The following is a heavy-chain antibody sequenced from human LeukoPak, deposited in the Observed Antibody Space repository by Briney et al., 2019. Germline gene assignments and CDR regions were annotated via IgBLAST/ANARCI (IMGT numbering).Heavy chain of an antibody. Sequence: SETLSLTCAVYGGSISSSSYYWGWIRQPPGKGLEWIGSIYYSGSTYYNPSLKSRVTISVDTSKNQFSLKLSSVTAADTAVYYCARRIIAAAGRLGPSPGGDWYFDLWGRGTLVTVSS. J-gene: IGHJ2*01. V-gene: IGHV4-39*01. CDR1: GGSISSSSYY. CDR2: IYYSGST. CDR3: ARRIIAAAGRLGPSPGGDWYFDL. D-gene: IGHD6-13*01.